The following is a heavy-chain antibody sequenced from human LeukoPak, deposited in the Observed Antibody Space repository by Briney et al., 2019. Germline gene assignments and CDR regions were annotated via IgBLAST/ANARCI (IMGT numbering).Heavy chain of an antibody. V-gene: IGHV4-59*08. Sequence: PSETLSLTCTVSGGSISSYYWSWIRQPPGKGLEWIGYIYYSWSTNYNPSLKSRVTISVDTSENQFSLKLSSVSAADTAVYYCARGARGSYSYWGQGTLVTV. J-gene: IGHJ4*02. CDR2: IYYSWST. CDR3: ARGARGSYSY. D-gene: IGHD1-26*01. CDR1: GGSISSYY.